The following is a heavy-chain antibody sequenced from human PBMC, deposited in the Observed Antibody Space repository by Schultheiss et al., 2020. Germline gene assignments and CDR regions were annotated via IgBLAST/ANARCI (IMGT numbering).Heavy chain of an antibody. CDR1: GGSISSYY. Sequence: SETLSLTCTVSGGSISSYYWSWIRQPPGKGLEWIGYIYYSGSTNYNPSLKSRVTISVDTSKNQFSLKLSSVTAADTAMYYCAVSGTVQYYPFDYWGQGTLVTGYS. CDR3: AVSGTVQYYPFDY. J-gene: IGHJ4*02. D-gene: IGHD2/OR15-2a*01. CDR2: IYYSGST. V-gene: IGHV4-59*01.